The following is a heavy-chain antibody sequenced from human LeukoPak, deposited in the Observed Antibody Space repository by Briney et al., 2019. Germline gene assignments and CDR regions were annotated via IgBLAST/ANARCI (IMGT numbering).Heavy chain of an antibody. CDR3: ARADDLDSASHVD. Sequence: ASVKVSCKASGYTFTGYYMHWVRQAPGQGLEWMGWINPNSGGTNYAQKFQGRVTMTRDTSISTAYMELSRLRSDDTAVYYCARADDLDSASHVDWGQGTLVTVSS. D-gene: IGHD3-3*01. V-gene: IGHV1-2*02. J-gene: IGHJ4*02. CDR2: INPNSGGT. CDR1: GYTFTGYY.